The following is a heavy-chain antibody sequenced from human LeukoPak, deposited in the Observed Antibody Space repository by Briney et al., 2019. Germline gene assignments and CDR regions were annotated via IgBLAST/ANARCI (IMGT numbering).Heavy chain of an antibody. CDR1: GFTFSTYA. Sequence: GGSLRLSCAASGFTFSTYAMSWDRQAPGKGLEWVSGINYSGRTTYYADSVKGRFTISRDNSKNTLYSQMNSLRAEDTAVYYCAKSLFTSATGTGRAFHIWGQGTMVTVSS. V-gene: IGHV3-23*01. J-gene: IGHJ3*02. D-gene: IGHD1-1*01. CDR2: INYSGRTT. CDR3: AKSLFTSATGTGRAFHI.